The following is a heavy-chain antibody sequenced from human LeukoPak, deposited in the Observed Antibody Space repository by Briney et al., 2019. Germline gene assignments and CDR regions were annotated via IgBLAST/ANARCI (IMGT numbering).Heavy chain of an antibody. D-gene: IGHD6-13*01. CDR1: GFAFSTNW. CDR2: ISTDARTI. V-gene: IGHV3-74*01. J-gene: IGHJ4*02. CDR3: VRGQATAWGLDY. Sequence: GGFLRLSCAASGFAFSTNWMHWVRQAPGKGLVWVSHISTDARTITYADFVKGRFTISRDNAKNTLYLQMNSLRAEDTALYYCVRGQATAWGLDYWGQGTLVTVSS.